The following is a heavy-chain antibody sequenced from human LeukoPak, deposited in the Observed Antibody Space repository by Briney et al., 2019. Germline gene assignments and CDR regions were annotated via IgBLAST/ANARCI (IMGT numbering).Heavy chain of an antibody. CDR3: ARTLSPNWFDP. V-gene: IGHV4-30-2*01. CDR2: IYHSGST. Sequence: SETLSLTCAVSGGSISSGGYSWSWIRQPPGKGLEWIGYIYHSGSTYYNPSLKSRVTISVDRSKNQFSRKLSSVTAADTAVYYCARTLSPNWFDPWGQGTLVTVSS. CDR1: GGSISSGGYS. J-gene: IGHJ5*02.